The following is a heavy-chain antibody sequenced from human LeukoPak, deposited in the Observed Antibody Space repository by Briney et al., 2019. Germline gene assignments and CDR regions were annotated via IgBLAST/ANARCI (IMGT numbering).Heavy chain of an antibody. J-gene: IGHJ1*01. D-gene: IGHD3-22*01. V-gene: IGHV1-2*02. CDR2: INPNSGGT. Sequence: ASVKVSCKASGYTFTGYYMHCVRQAPGQGLEWMGWINPNSGGTNYAQKFQGRVTMTRDTSISTAYMELSRLRSDDTAVYYCARDGVGYYDSSGYYYFQHWGQGTLVTVSS. CDR1: GYTFTGYY. CDR3: ARDGVGYYDSSGYYYFQH.